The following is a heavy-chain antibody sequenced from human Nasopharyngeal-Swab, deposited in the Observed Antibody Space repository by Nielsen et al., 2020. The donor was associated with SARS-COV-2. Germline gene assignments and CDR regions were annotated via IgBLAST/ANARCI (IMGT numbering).Heavy chain of an antibody. Sequence: GESLKISCASSGFIFSASAIHWVRQASGKGLEWVGRIGDKDHNYATTYGASVQGRFTISRDDSKNTAFLQMDSLKTEDTALYYCTTDFYFDYWGQGTLVTVSS. CDR3: TTDFYFDY. CDR2: IGDKDHNYAT. J-gene: IGHJ4*02. V-gene: IGHV3-73*01. CDR1: GFIFSASA.